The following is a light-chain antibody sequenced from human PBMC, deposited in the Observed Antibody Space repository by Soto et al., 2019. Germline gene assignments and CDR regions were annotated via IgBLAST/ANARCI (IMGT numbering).Light chain of an antibody. CDR1: HDITSF. J-gene: IGKJ3*01. CDR2: DAS. CDR3: QHCDYLPI. Sequence: DIQMTQSPSSLSASVGDRVTITCQASHDITSFLNWYQHKPGRAPKLLIYDASILEAGVPTRFSGSGSGTHFTFTISSLQPEDVATYYCQHCDYLPIFGPGTTVDF. V-gene: IGKV1-33*01.